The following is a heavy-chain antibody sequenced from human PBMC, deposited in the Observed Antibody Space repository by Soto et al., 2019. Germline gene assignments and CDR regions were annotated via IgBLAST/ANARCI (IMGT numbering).Heavy chain of an antibody. Sequence: ASVKVSFKACGYTFTSYGISWVRQAPGQGLEWMGWISAYNGNTNYAQKLQGRVTMTTDTSTSTAYMELRSLRSDDTAVYYCARDRYYDFWSGYSRWFDPWGQGTLVTVSS. CDR2: ISAYNGNT. J-gene: IGHJ5*02. CDR3: ARDRYYDFWSGYSRWFDP. CDR1: GYTFTSYG. D-gene: IGHD3-3*01. V-gene: IGHV1-18*01.